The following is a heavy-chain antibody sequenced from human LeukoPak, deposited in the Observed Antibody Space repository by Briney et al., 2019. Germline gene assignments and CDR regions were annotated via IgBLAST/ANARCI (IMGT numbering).Heavy chain of an antibody. V-gene: IGHV3-53*04. CDR1: GFTASSNY. CDR2: IYSGGST. D-gene: IGHD2-2*01. J-gene: IGHJ5*02. CDR3: AREVVPAATWFDP. Sequence: GGSLRLSCAASGFTASSNYMSWVRQAPGKGLEWVSVIYSGGSTYYADSVKGRFTISRHNSKNTLYLQMNSLRAEDTAVYYCAREVVPAATWFDPWGQGTLVTVSS.